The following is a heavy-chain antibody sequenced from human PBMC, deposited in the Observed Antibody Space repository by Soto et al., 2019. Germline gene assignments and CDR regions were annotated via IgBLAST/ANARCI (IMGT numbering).Heavy chain of an antibody. CDR1: GFTFVDYA. V-gene: IGHV3-9*01. CDR3: AQAASARRGYSHLDV. D-gene: IGHD3-3*01. J-gene: IGHJ6*02. CDR2: VSWNSGSL. Sequence: EVPLVESGGGLVQPGRSLRLSCAASGFTFVDYAMHWVRQAPGKGLEWVSGVSWNSGSLGYADSVKGRFTISRDNAKNSPSLEMNSLRAEATAVYYCAQAASARRGYSHLDVWGQGTTVTVSS.